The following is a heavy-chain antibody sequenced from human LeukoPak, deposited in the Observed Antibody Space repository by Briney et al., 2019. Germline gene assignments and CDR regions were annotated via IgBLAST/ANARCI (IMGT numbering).Heavy chain of an antibody. CDR2: ISSTSSYI. CDR3: ARPYSSSWDYYYYGMDV. Sequence: PGGSLRLPCAASGFTFSSCSMNWVRQAPGKGLEWVSSISSTSSYIYYADSVKGRFTISRDNAKNSLYLQMNSLRADDTAVYYCARPYSSSWDYYYYGMDVWGQGTTVTVSS. D-gene: IGHD6-13*01. CDR1: GFTFSSCS. V-gene: IGHV3-21*01. J-gene: IGHJ6*02.